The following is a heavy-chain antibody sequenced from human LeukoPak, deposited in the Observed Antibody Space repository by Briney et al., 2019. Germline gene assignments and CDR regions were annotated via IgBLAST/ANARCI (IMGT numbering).Heavy chain of an antibody. D-gene: IGHD5-24*01. Sequence: PGGSLRLSCAASGFTFSSYGMHWVRQAPGKGLEWVAVISYDGSNKYYADSVKGRFTISRDNSKNTLYLQMNSLRAEDTAVYYCAKGERWLQATLGDWGQGTLVTVSS. J-gene: IGHJ4*02. CDR3: AKGERWLQATLGD. V-gene: IGHV3-30*18. CDR2: ISYDGSNK. CDR1: GFTFSSYG.